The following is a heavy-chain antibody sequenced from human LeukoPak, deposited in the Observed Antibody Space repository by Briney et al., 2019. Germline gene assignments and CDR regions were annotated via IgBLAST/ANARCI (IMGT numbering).Heavy chain of an antibody. Sequence: PSETLSLTCTVSGVSISSGGYYWSWIRQPAGKGLEWIGRIYTSGSTNYNPSLKSRVTISIDTSKNQFSLKLSSVTAADTAVYYCARVGFGELLSDYYYYYMDVWGKGTTVTISS. J-gene: IGHJ6*03. D-gene: IGHD3-10*01. CDR1: GVSISSGGYY. V-gene: IGHV4-61*02. CDR3: ARVGFGELLSDYYYYYMDV. CDR2: IYTSGST.